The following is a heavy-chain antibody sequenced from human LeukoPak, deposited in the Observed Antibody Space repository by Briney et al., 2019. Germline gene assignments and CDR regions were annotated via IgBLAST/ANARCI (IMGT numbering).Heavy chain of an antibody. D-gene: IGHD3-3*01. CDR2: ISAYNGNT. V-gene: IGHV1-18*01. CDR1: GYTFTSYG. Sequence: ASVKVSCKASGYTFTSYGISWVRQAPGQGLEWVGWISAYNGNTNYAQKLQGRVTMTTDTSTSTAYMELRSLRSDDTAVYYCARDPPIAYYDFWSPTYYGMDVWGQGTTVTVSS. CDR3: ARDPPIAYYDFWSPTYYGMDV. J-gene: IGHJ6*02.